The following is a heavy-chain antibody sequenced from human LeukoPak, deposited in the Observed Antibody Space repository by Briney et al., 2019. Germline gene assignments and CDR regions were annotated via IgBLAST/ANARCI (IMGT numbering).Heavy chain of an antibody. D-gene: IGHD3-22*01. CDR2: ISAYNGNT. CDR1: GGTFSSYA. Sequence: GASVKVSCKASGGTFSSYAISWVRQAPGQGLEWMGWISAYNGNTNYAQKLQGRVTMTTDTSASTAYMELRSLRSDDTAVYYCARGNGDSSGYYYTYYFDYWGQGTLVTVSS. CDR3: ARGNGDSSGYYYTYYFDY. V-gene: IGHV1-18*01. J-gene: IGHJ4*02.